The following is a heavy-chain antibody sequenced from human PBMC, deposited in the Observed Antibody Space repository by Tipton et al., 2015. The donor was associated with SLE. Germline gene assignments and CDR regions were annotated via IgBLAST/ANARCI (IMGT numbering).Heavy chain of an antibody. V-gene: IGHV4-34*01. Sequence: TLSLTCAVYGGSFSGYYWSWIRQPPGKRLEWIAYIYHSGITNHNPSLQSRVTISVDRSKNQFSLKLTSVTAADTAVYYCARGGVGGYDYFDYWGQGTLVTVSS. J-gene: IGHJ4*02. CDR2: IYHSGIT. D-gene: IGHD5-12*01. CDR3: ARGGVGGYDYFDY. CDR1: GGSFSGYY.